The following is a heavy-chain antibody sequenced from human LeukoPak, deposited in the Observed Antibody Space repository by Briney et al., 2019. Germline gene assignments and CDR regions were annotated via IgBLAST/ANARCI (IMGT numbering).Heavy chain of an antibody. CDR1: GFTFSSYS. Sequence: GGSLRLSCAASGFTFSSYSMNWVRQAPGKGLEWVSSISSSSSYIYYADSVKGRFTISRDNAKNSLYLQMNSLRAEDTAVYYCARDPTTPYSSGWYLFGYWGQGTLVTVSS. V-gene: IGHV3-21*01. CDR2: ISSSSSYI. J-gene: IGHJ4*02. D-gene: IGHD6-19*01. CDR3: ARDPTTPYSSGWYLFGY.